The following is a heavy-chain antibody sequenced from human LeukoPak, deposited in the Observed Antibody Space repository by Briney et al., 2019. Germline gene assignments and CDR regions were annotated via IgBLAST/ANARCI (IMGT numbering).Heavy chain of an antibody. Sequence: GGSLRLSCAASGFTFNTYWLSWVRQAPGKGLEWVANIKQDGSEKYYVDSVKGRFTISRDNAKKSLYLQMNSLRAEDTAVYYCARTNTYFDVWGRGTLVTVSS. D-gene: IGHD5-18*01. CDR1: GFTFNTYW. J-gene: IGHJ2*01. CDR3: ARTNTYFDV. CDR2: IKQDGSEK. V-gene: IGHV3-7*04.